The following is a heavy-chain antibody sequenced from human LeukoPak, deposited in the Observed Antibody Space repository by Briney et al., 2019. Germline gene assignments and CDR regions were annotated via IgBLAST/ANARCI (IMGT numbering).Heavy chain of an antibody. CDR2: ISGSGSNT. CDR1: GFTFSNNA. Sequence: GGSLRLSCAASGFTFSNNAMSWVRQAPGKGLEWVSGISGSGSNTYYANSVKGRFTISRDNAKNSLYLQMNSLRAEDTAVYYCARGDVRFLEWLSKKAYYYGMDVWGQGTTVTVSS. CDR3: ARGDVRFLEWLSKKAYYYGMDV. J-gene: IGHJ6*02. V-gene: IGHV3-23*01. D-gene: IGHD3-3*01.